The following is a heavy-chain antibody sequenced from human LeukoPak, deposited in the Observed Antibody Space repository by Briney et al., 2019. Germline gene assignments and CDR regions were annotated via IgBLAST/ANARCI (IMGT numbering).Heavy chain of an antibody. J-gene: IGHJ5*01. CDR3: ARESYYYDSSGYYWFDP. Sequence: PGGSLRLFCAASGFTFSSYWMHWVRQAPGKGLVWVSRINTDGSSTSYADSVKGRFTISRDNAKNTLYLQMNSLRAEDTAVYYCARESYYYDSSGYYWFDPWGQGTLVTVSS. V-gene: IGHV3-74*01. CDR2: INTDGSST. CDR1: GFTFSSYW. D-gene: IGHD3-22*01.